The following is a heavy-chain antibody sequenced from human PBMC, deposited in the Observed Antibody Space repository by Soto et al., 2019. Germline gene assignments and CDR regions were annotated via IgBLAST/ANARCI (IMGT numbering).Heavy chain of an antibody. CDR1: GYPFTSYG. CDR2: ISAYNGNT. J-gene: IGHJ5*02. CDR3: ARDTNCTNGVCYYNWFDP. V-gene: IGHV1-18*01. D-gene: IGHD2-8*01. Sequence: QVQLVQSGAEVKKPGASVKVSCKASGYPFTSYGISWVRQAPGQGLEWMGWISAYNGNTNYAQKLQGRVTMTTDTSTSTAYMELKSLRSDDTAVYYCARDTNCTNGVCYYNWFDPWGQGTLVTVSS.